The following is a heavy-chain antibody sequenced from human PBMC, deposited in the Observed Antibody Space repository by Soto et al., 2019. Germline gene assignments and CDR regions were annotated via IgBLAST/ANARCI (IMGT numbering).Heavy chain of an antibody. J-gene: IGHJ3*02. Sequence: SETLSRTCAVYGGAFSGYYWSWIRQPPGKGLEWIGEINHSGSTNYNPSLKSRVTMSLDTSKSQFSLKLSSVTAADTAVYYCARPYSETYWGAFDIWGQGTMVTVSS. CDR1: GGAFSGYY. CDR3: ARPYSETYWGAFDI. D-gene: IGHD1-26*01. CDR2: INHSGST. V-gene: IGHV4-34*01.